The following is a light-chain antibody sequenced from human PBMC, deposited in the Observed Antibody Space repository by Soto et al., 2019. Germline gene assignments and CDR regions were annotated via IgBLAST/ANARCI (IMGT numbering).Light chain of an antibody. J-gene: IGKJ5*01. V-gene: IGKV3-20*01. CDR1: QSVSNSY. Sequence: EIVLTQSPGTLSLSPGERATLSCRAGQSVSNSYLALYQQKPGQPPRLLIYDASNGATGIPARFSSRWSGTDFTLTSSILDPEDFAVFYCQQYGSSITFGHGTRLEIK. CDR2: DAS. CDR3: QQYGSSIT.